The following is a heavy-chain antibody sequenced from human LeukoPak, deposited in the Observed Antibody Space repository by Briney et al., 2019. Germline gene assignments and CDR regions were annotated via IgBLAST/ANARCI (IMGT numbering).Heavy chain of an antibody. CDR1: GFTFNNYA. CDR3: ARSYYDVLTGYGEVDF. V-gene: IGHV3-23*01. Sequence: QAGGSLRLSCAASGFTFNNYAMNWVRQGPGKGLEWVSGISGSGGGTYCADSVKGRFTISRDNSKNTLYLQMNSLRAEDTAVYYCARSYYDVLTGYGEVDFWGQGTLVTVSS. J-gene: IGHJ4*02. D-gene: IGHD3-9*01. CDR2: ISGSGGGT.